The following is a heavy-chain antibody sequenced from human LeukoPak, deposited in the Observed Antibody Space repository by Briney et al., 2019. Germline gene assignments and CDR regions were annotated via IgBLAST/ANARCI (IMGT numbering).Heavy chain of an antibody. CDR2: IYYSGST. Sequence: PSETLSLTCTVSGGSISSYYWSWIRQPPGKGLELIGYIYYSGSTNHNPSLKSRVTISVDTSKNQFSLKLSSVTAADTAVYYCAATYYYDSSGYIPAAFDIWGQGTMVTVSS. CDR3: AATYYYDSSGYIPAAFDI. CDR1: GGSISSYY. V-gene: IGHV4-59*01. D-gene: IGHD3-22*01. J-gene: IGHJ3*02.